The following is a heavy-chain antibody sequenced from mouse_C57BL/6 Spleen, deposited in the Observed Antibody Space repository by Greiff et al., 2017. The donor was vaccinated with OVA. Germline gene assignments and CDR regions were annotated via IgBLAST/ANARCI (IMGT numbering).Heavy chain of an antibody. J-gene: IGHJ3*01. D-gene: IGHD2-4*01. V-gene: IGHV10-1*01. CDR2: IRSKSNNYAT. CDR1: GFSFNTYA. CDR3: VSPYYDYDGKVWFAY. Sequence: VMLVESGGGLVQPKGSLKLSCAASGFSFNTYAMNWVRQAPGKGLEWVARIRSKSNNYATYYADSVKDRFTISRDDSESMLYLQMNNLKTEDTAMYYCVSPYYDYDGKVWFAYWGQGTLVTVSA.